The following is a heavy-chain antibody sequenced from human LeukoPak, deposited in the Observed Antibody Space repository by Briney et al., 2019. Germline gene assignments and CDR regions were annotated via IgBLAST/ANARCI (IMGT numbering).Heavy chain of an antibody. CDR3: ARVSGTYSYYYGMDV. Sequence: PSETLSLTCAVYGGSFSGYYWSWIRQPPGKGLEWIGEINHSGSTNYNPSLKSRVTMSVDTSKNQFSLKLGSVTAADTAVYYCARVSGTYSYYYGMDVWGQGTTVTVSS. J-gene: IGHJ6*02. CDR2: INHSGST. V-gene: IGHV4-34*01. D-gene: IGHD2-15*01. CDR1: GGSFSGYY.